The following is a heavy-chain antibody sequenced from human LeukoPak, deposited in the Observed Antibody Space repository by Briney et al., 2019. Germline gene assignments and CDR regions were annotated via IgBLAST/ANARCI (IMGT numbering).Heavy chain of an antibody. J-gene: IGHJ4*02. CDR3: ARVPGYCSSTSCYYFDY. CDR2: IYHSGST. D-gene: IGHD2-2*01. CDR1: GGSISSSNW. Sequence: SETLSLTCAVSGGSISSSNWWSWVRQPPGKGLAWIGEIYHSGSTNYNPSLKSRVTISVDKSKNQFSLKLSSVTAADTAVYYCARVPGYCSSTSCYYFDYWGQGTLVTVSS. V-gene: IGHV4-4*02.